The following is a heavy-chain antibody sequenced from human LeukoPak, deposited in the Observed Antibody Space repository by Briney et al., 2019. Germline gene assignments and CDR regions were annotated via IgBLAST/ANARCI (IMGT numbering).Heavy chain of an antibody. CDR2: INPNSGGT. D-gene: IGHD6-25*01. Sequence: ASVTVSCKASGYTFTGYYMHWVRQAPGQGLEWMGWINPNSGGTNYAQKFQGRVTMTRDTSISTAYMELSRLRSDDTAVYYCARDKVRAADYCRFDPWGQGTLVTVSS. V-gene: IGHV1-2*02. CDR1: GYTFTGYY. J-gene: IGHJ5*02. CDR3: ARDKVRAADYCRFDP.